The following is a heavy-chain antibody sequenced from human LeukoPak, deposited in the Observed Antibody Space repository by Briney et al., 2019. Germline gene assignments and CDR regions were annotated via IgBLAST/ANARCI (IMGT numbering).Heavy chain of an antibody. CDR1: GYTFTSYD. Sequence: ASVKVSCKASGYTFTSYDINWVRQATGQGLEWMGWMNPNSGNTGYAQKFHGRVTMTRNTSISTAYMELSSLRSEDTAVYYCARARLSSGYYPNYYYYGMDVWGQGTTVTVSS. D-gene: IGHD3-22*01. CDR2: MNPNSGNT. J-gene: IGHJ6*02. CDR3: ARARLSSGYYPNYYYYGMDV. V-gene: IGHV1-8*01.